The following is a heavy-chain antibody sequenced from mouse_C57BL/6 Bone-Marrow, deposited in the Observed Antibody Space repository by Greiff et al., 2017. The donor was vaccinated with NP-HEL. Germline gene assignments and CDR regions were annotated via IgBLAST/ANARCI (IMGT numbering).Heavy chain of an antibody. D-gene: IGHD1-1*02. CDR2: IYPRSGNT. CDR1: GYTFTSYG. V-gene: IGHV1-81*01. CDR3: ALWSFAY. J-gene: IGHJ3*01. Sequence: QVQLQQSGAELARPGASVKLSCKASGYTFTSYGISWVKQRTGQGLEWIGEIYPRSGNTYYNEKFKGKATLTADKSSSTAYMELRSLTSEDSAVCFCALWSFAYWGQGTLVTVSA.